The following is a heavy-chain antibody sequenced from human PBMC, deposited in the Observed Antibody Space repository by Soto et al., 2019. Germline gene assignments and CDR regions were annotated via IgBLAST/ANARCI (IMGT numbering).Heavy chain of an antibody. V-gene: IGHV3-30*18. D-gene: IGHD6-6*01. CDR1: GFTFSSYG. Sequence: GGSLRLSCAASGFTFSSYGMHWVRQAPGKGLEWVAVISYDGSNKYYADSVKGRFTISRDNSKNTLYLQMNSLRAEDTAVYYCAKDPLAARPGDWGVYYYYYMDVWGKGTTVTVSS. CDR3: AKDPLAARPGDWGVYYYYYMDV. CDR2: ISYDGSNK. J-gene: IGHJ6*03.